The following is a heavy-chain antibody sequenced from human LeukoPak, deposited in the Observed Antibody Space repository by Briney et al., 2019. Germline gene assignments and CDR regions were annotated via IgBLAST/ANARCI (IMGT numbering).Heavy chain of an antibody. V-gene: IGHV4-59*01. Sequence: KSPETLSLTCTVSGGSISSYYWSWIRQPPGKGLEWIGYIYYSGSTNYNPSLKSRVTISVDTSKNQFSLKLSSVTAADTAVYYCARDTTVTTGWFDPWGQGTLVTVSS. CDR1: GGSISSYY. D-gene: IGHD4-17*01. CDR3: ARDTTVTTGWFDP. CDR2: IYYSGST. J-gene: IGHJ5*02.